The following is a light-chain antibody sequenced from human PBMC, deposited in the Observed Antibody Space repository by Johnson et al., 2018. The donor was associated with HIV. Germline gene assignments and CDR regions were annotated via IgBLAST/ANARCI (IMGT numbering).Light chain of an antibody. Sequence: SVLSQPPSVSAAPGQKVTISCSGSTYNIGNNYVSWYQQLPGTAPKLLIYEKNKRPSGIPDRFSASKSGTSATLDITGLQTGDEADYYCGTWDSSLRAYNYVFGSGTKVTVL. CDR1: TYNIGNNY. CDR3: GTWDSSLRAYNYV. J-gene: IGLJ1*01. CDR2: EKN. V-gene: IGLV1-51*02.